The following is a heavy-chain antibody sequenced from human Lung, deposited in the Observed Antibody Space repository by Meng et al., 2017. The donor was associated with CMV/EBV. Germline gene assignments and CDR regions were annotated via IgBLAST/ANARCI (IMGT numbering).Heavy chain of an antibody. CDR2: INSGGWT. D-gene: IGHD2-2*01. V-gene: IGHV3-53*01. J-gene: IGHJ6*02. Sequence: GESLKISCVASGFTGSANYMSWVRQAPGKGLEWVSVINSGGWTYYADSVKGRFTISRDNSKNTVYLQLNSLRAEDTAMYYCATRRSGGSVPGWAWGMEVWGQGTXVTLAS. CDR3: ATRRSGGSVPGWAWGMEV. CDR1: GFTGSANY.